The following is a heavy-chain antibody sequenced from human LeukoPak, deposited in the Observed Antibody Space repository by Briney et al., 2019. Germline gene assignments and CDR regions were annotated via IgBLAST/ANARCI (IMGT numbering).Heavy chain of an antibody. Sequence: VXXGSXSSSSYYWGWIRQPPGKGLEWIGSIYSSGSTYYNASLQSRITISIETAKNQNARRQNDVNAAEPAIDXXXKSGGYGLIDYWGQGTLVTVSS. V-gene: IGHV4-39*01. CDR2: IYSSGST. J-gene: IGHJ4*02. D-gene: IGHD1-26*01. CDR3: XKSGGYGLIDY. CDR1: XGSXSSSSYY.